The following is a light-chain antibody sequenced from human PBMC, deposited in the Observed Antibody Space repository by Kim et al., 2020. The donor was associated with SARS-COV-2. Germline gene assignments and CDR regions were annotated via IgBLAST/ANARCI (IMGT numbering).Light chain of an antibody. CDR1: NIGSKS. CDR2: YDS. V-gene: IGLV3-21*04. J-gene: IGLJ2*01. CDR3: HVWDSSSDHVV. Sequence: SYELTQPPSVSVAPGKTARITCGGNNIGSKSVHWYQQKPGQAPVLVIYYDSDRPSGIPERFSGSNSGNTATLTISRVEAGDEADYYCHVWDSSSDHVVF.